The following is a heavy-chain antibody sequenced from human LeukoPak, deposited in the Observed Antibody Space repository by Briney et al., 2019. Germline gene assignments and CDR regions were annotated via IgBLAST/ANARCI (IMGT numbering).Heavy chain of an antibody. CDR3: ARDIVTMADY. CDR2: MSSSSNYT. J-gene: IGHJ4*02. CDR1: GFTFSDYY. V-gene: IGHV3-11*06. D-gene: IGHD3-16*02. Sequence: GGGLRLSCAASGFTFSDYYMSWIRQAPGKGLEWVSYMSSSSNYTNYEDSVKGRFTISRDNAKKSLYLQMNSLRAEDTAVYYCARDIVTMADYWGQATLVSVPS.